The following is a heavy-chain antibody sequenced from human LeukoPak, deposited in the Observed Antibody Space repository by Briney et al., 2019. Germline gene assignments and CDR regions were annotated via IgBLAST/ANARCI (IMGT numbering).Heavy chain of an antibody. V-gene: IGHV1-3*01. Sequence: ASVKVSCKASGYTFINYAMHWVRQAPGQSLEWMAWINVGNGNTKYSPKFQGRVTLTRDTSATTVYMGLSGLTSEDTATYYCARRTAAGLDYWGQGTLVIVSS. J-gene: IGHJ4*02. D-gene: IGHD6-13*01. CDR3: ARRTAAGLDY. CDR2: INVGNGNT. CDR1: GYTFINYA.